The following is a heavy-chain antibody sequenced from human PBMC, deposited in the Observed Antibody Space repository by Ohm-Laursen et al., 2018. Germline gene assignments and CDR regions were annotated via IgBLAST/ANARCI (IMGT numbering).Heavy chain of an antibody. CDR2: IWYDGSNK. CDR3: ARSIKGVVSDAFDI. V-gene: IGHV3-33*01. J-gene: IGHJ3*02. Sequence: SLRLSCAASGFIFRNSGMHWVRQAPGKGLEWVAVIWYDGSNKYYATSVKGRFTISRDDSKNTLYLQINSLRAEDTAVYFCARSIKGVVSDAFDIWGRGTMVTVSS. CDR1: GFIFRNSG. D-gene: IGHD2-15*01.